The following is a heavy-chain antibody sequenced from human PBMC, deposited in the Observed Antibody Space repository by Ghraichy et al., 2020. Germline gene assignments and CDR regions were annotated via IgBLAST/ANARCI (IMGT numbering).Heavy chain of an antibody. Sequence: GGSLRLSCAASGFTFSTYWMHWVRQAPGKGLVWVSRINTDGSGTNYADSVKGRFAISRDNAKNTRYMKMNSLGADGTAVYYCDSGVDSSYWGQGTLVMVSS. CDR2: INTDGSGT. CDR1: GFTFSTYW. D-gene: IGHD3-22*01. V-gene: IGHV3-74*01. CDR3: DSGVDSSY. J-gene: IGHJ4*02.